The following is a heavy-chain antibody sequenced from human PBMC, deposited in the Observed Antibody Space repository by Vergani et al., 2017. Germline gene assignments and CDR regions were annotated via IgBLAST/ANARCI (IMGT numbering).Heavy chain of an antibody. CDR3: ARSVSSGNVIDS. D-gene: IGHD3-22*01. J-gene: IGHJ4*02. Sequence: QVQLQESGPGLVKPSQTLSLTCTVSGGSISSGGYYWSWIRQHPGKGLEWIGYIYYSGSTYYNPSLKSPVTISVETSKNQFSLKLSSVTAADTAVYYCARSVSSGNVIDSWGQGTLVTVCS. CDR2: IYYSGST. V-gene: IGHV4-31*01. CDR1: GGSISSGGYY.